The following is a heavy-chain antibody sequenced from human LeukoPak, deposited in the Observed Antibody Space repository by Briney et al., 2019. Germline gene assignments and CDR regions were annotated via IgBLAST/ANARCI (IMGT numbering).Heavy chain of an antibody. D-gene: IGHD5-18*01. CDR2: LTDSGDAT. CDR3: AKELREGRFTAMVQIDY. Sequence: GGSLRLSCAVSGFTFSHYAMSWVRQAPGTGLEWVGSLTDSGDATYYADSVKGRLTISRDNSNSTLYLHISGLRDEDTAVFYCAKELREGRFTAMVQIDYWGQGTLVTVSS. V-gene: IGHV3-23*01. J-gene: IGHJ4*02. CDR1: GFTFSHYA.